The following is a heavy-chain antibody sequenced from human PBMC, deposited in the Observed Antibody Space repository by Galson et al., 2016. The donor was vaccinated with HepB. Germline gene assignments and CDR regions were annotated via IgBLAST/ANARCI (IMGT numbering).Heavy chain of an antibody. Sequence: SLRLSCAASGFTFSRYWMHWVRQTPERGLVWVSRISGDGSDTSYADSVKGRFTVSRDNAKRSLYLQMHSLRDEDTAVYYCARDDLVSDRGGDCYAVHFAFWGQGTLVTVSS. CDR1: GFTFSRYW. CDR2: ISGDGSDT. V-gene: IGHV3-74*01. CDR3: ARDDLVSDRGGDCYAVHFAF. D-gene: IGHD2-21*02. J-gene: IGHJ4*02.